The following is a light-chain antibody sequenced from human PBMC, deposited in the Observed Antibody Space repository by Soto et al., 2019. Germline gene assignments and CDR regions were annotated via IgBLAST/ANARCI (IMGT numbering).Light chain of an antibody. CDR1: SSNIGGNT. J-gene: IGLJ7*01. Sequence: QSVLTQPPSASGTPGQRVTFSCSGSSSNIGGNTVSWFQHLPRTAPKLLIFSNSQRPSGVPDRFSGSKSGTSASLAISGLQSEDEADYYCATWDDSLNGPVFGGGTQLTVL. CDR3: ATWDDSLNGPV. V-gene: IGLV1-44*01. CDR2: SNS.